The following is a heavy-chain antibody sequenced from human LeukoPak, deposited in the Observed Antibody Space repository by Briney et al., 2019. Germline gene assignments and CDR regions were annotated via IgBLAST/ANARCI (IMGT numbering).Heavy chain of an antibody. J-gene: IGHJ4*02. CDR1: GFTFSSYG. D-gene: IGHD3-22*01. V-gene: IGHV3-30*18. CDR2: ISYDGSSK. CDR3: AKVGRYYYDSSGYFDY. Sequence: SGRSLRLSCAASGFTFSSYGMHWVRQAPGKGLEWVAVISYDGSSKYYADSVKGRFTISRDNSKNTLYLQMNSLRAEDTAVYYCAKVGRYYYDSSGYFDYWGQGTLVTVSS.